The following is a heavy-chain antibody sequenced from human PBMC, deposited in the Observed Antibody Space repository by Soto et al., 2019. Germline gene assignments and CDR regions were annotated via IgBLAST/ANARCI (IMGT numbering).Heavy chain of an antibody. V-gene: IGHV4-34*01. D-gene: IGHD3-9*01. CDR3: VTASRYFYWLLSY. CDR2: INHSGST. CDR1: GGSFSGYY. J-gene: IGHJ4*02. Sequence: PSETLSLTCAVYGGSFSGYYWSWIRQPPGKGLEWIGEINHSGSTNYNPFLKSRVTISVDTSKNQFSLKLSSVTAADTAVYYCVTASRYFYWLLSYWGQGTLVTVSS.